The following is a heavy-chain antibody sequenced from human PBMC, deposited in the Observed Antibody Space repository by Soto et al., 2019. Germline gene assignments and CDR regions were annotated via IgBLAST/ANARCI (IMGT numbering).Heavy chain of an antibody. CDR2: IYPGDSDT. CDR1: GYSFTSYW. V-gene: IGHV5-51*01. CDR3: ASPVPICSGGSCVPQGAFDI. D-gene: IGHD2-15*01. Sequence: GESLKISCKGSGYSFTSYWIGWVRQMPGKGLEWMGIIYPGDSDTRYSPSFQGQVTISADKSISTAYLQWSSLKASDTAMYYCASPVPICSGGSCVPQGAFDIWGQGTMVTVSS. J-gene: IGHJ3*02.